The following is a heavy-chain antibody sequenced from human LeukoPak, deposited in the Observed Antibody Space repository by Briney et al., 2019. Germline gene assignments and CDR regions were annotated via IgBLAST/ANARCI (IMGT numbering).Heavy chain of an antibody. J-gene: IGHJ4*02. CDR3: ATGKDYGDYGFDY. CDR2: IYHSGST. D-gene: IGHD4-17*01. Sequence: SQTLSLTCAVSGGSISSGGYSWSWIRQPPGKGLEWIGYIYHSGSTYYNPSLKSRVTISVDRSKNQFSLKLSFVTAADTAVYYCATGKDYGDYGFDYWGQGTLVTVSS. CDR1: GGSISSGGYS. V-gene: IGHV4-30-2*01.